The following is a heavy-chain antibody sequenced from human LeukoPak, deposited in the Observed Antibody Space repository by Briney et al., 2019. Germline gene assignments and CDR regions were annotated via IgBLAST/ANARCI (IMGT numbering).Heavy chain of an antibody. J-gene: IGHJ4*02. Sequence: PGGSLRLSCAASGFIFSAYGMHWVRQAPGKGLEWVAFIRYDGNNKYYGDSVKGRFTISRDNSKNTLYLQMNSLRPEVTAVYYCAKDWEYSKSAPYYFDCWGQGTLVTVSS. CDR2: IRYDGNNK. CDR1: GFIFSAYG. V-gene: IGHV3-30*02. D-gene: IGHD4-11*01. CDR3: AKDWEYSKSAPYYFDC.